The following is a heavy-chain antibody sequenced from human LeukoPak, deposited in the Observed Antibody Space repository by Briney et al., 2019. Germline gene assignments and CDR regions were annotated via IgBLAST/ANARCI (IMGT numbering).Heavy chain of an antibody. Sequence: SETLSLTCAVYGGSFSGYYWSWIRQPPGKGLEWIGEINHSGSTNYNPSLKSRVTISVDTSKNQFSLKLSSVTAADTAVYYCASARRGGYSSGQIDYWGQGTLVTVSS. D-gene: IGHD6-19*01. CDR1: GGSFSGYY. J-gene: IGHJ4*02. V-gene: IGHV4-34*01. CDR2: INHSGST. CDR3: ASARRGGYSSGQIDY.